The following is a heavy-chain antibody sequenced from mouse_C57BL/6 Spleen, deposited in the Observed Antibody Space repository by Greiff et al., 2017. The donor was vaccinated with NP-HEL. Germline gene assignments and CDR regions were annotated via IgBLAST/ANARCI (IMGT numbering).Heavy chain of an antibody. CDR3: ARAARDALNFDY. Sequence: QVQLQQPGAELVKPGASVKLSCKASGYTFTSYWMHWVKQRPGQGLEWIGMIHPNSGSTNYNEKFKSKATLTVDKSSSTAYMQLSSLTSEDSAVYYCARAARDALNFDYWGQGTTLTVSS. J-gene: IGHJ2*01. CDR1: GYTFTSYW. CDR2: IHPNSGST. V-gene: IGHV1-64*01. D-gene: IGHD3-3*01.